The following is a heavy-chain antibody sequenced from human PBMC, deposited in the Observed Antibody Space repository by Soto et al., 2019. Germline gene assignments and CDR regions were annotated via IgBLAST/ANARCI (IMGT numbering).Heavy chain of an antibody. V-gene: IGHV3-23*01. Sequence: EVHLLDSGGGLVQPGGSLRLSCAASGFTFTNYAMSWVRQAPGKGLEWVSSISGSGGNTYYADSVRGRFTISRDNTKNTLYLQMNSLRAEDTAIYYCAKMSSENYYDPVFSWGQGTLVTVSS. CDR1: GFTFTNYA. D-gene: IGHD3-22*01. CDR2: ISGSGGNT. CDR3: AKMSSENYYDPVFS. J-gene: IGHJ4*02.